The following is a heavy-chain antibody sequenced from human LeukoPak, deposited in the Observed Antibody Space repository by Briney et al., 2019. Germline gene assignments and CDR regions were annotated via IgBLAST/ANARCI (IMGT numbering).Heavy chain of an antibody. CDR2: VDPNNGAT. CDR3: TRALRHTSSSGWFDP. Sequence: ASLKVSCKTSGYTFTNYHVHWVRQAPGQGLEWMGWVDPNNGATNYARNLRGRVTMTRDTSVSTVYMELTRLTSDDTAVYYCTRALRHTSSSGWFDPWGQGSLVTVSS. CDR1: GYTFTNYH. V-gene: IGHV1-2*02. J-gene: IGHJ5*02. D-gene: IGHD6-6*01.